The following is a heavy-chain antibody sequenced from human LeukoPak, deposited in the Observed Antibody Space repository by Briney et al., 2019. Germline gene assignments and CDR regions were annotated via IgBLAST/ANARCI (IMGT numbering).Heavy chain of an antibody. J-gene: IGHJ3*02. D-gene: IGHD5-18*01. V-gene: IGHV1-18*01. Sequence: ASVKVSCKASGYTFTSYGISWVRQAPGQGLEWMGWISAYNGNTNYAQKFQGRVTMTTDTSTSTAYMELRSLRSDDTAVYYCARETPTALVHDAFDIWGQGTMVTVSS. CDR2: ISAYNGNT. CDR3: ARETPTALVHDAFDI. CDR1: GYTFTSYG.